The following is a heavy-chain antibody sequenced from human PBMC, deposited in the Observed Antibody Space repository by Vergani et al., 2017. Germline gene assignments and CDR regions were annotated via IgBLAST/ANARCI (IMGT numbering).Heavy chain of an antibody. Sequence: QVQLVESGGGVVQPGRSLRLSCAASGFTFSSYAMHWVRQAPGKGLEWVAVISYDGSNKYYADSVKGRFTISRDNSKNTRYLQMNSLRAEDTAVYYCARDXYYYDSSGYPTWGIFDYWGQGTLVTVSS. V-gene: IGHV3-30-3*01. CDR3: ARDXYYYDSSGYPTWGIFDY. D-gene: IGHD3-22*01. J-gene: IGHJ4*02. CDR2: ISYDGSNK. CDR1: GFTFSSYA.